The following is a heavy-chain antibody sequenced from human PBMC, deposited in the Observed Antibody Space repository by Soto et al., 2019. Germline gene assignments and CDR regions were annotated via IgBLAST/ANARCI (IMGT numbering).Heavy chain of an antibody. V-gene: IGHV4-34*01. Sequence: QVQLQQWGAGLLKPSETLSLTCAVFGGSVNSGNYYWSWIRQPPGKGLEWIGEMSHSGGTHFNPSLRGGVTISVATSKNQFSLKVRSVTAADTALYYCASVERGTAMTGVDAFDIWGPGTMVTVSS. CDR3: ASVERGTAMTGVDAFDI. D-gene: IGHD2-21*02. CDR1: GGSVNSGNYY. J-gene: IGHJ3*02. CDR2: MSHSGGT.